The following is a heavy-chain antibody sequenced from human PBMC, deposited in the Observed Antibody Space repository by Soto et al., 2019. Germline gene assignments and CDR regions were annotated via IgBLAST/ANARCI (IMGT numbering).Heavy chain of an antibody. CDR3: ATPVSIYSNYGMDV. CDR1: GHSFTRYW. CDR2: IYPGDSDT. V-gene: IGHV5-51*01. Sequence: ECLTSSCTGSGHSFTRYWIGWVRQMPGKGLEWMGIIYPGDSDTRYSPSFQGQVTISADKSISTAYLQWSSLKASDTAMYYCATPVSIYSNYGMDVWGQGTTVTVSS. J-gene: IGHJ6*02. D-gene: IGHD4-4*01.